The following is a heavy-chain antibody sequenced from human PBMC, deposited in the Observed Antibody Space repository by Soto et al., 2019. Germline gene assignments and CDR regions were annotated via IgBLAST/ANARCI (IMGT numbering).Heavy chain of an antibody. CDR1: GGTFSNYP. V-gene: IGHV1-69*01. D-gene: IGHD3-16*01. CDR2: IIPIFGKA. Sequence: QVQLVQYGAEVKKPGSSVKVSCKASGGTFSNYPITWVRRAPGQGLEWLGGIIPIFGKADYTQKFQGRVTITADEATSTACMEISSLRSEDTAVYYCASGGEYYDENLPRYYFFGMHVWGPGTTVTVSS. J-gene: IGHJ6*02. CDR3: ASGGEYYDENLPRYYFFGMHV.